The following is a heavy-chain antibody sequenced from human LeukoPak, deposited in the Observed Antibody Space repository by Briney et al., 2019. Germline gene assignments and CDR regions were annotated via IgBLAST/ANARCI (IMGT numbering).Heavy chain of an antibody. CDR1: GGSISSGGYY. CDR2: IYYSGST. J-gene: IGHJ4*02. D-gene: IGHD1-26*01. Sequence: SQTLSLTCTVSGGSISSGGYYWSWIRQHPGKGLEWIGYIYYSGSTYYNPSLKSRATISVDTSKNQFSLKLSSVTAADTAVYYCARDSFLVGVVDYWGQGTLVTVSS. CDR3: ARDSFLVGVVDY. V-gene: IGHV4-31*03.